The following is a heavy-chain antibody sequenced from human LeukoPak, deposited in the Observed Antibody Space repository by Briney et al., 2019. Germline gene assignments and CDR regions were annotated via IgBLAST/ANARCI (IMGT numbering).Heavy chain of an antibody. V-gene: IGHV3-30*02. CDR3: AKDWASR. CDR1: GYTFSANG. J-gene: IGHJ4*02. CDR2: ISYDGSEK. Sequence: GGSLRLSCAASGYTFSANGMHWIRQAPGKGLEWVGMISYDGSEKYYGDSVKGRFTISRDNSKNTLYLQMNSLRAEDTAVYYCAKDWASRWGQGTLVTVSS. D-gene: IGHD3-16*01.